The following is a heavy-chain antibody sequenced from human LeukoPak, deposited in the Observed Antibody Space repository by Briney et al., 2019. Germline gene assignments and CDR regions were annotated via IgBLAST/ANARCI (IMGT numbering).Heavy chain of an antibody. V-gene: IGHV4-4*07. CDR2: IYGSGST. CDR1: GGSISRYY. Sequence: SETLSLTCTVSGGSISRYYWSWIRQPAGKGLEWIGRIYGSGSTNYNPSLKSRVTMSTDTSKNQFSLNLRSVTAADTAVYYCATGEGYSDYLPFHSWGQGTLVTVSS. CDR3: ATGEGYSDYLPFHS. D-gene: IGHD4-11*01. J-gene: IGHJ4*02.